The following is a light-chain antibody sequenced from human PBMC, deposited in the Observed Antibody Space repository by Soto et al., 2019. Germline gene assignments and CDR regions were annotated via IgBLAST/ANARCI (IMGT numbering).Light chain of an antibody. CDR1: QSLLHSNGYNY. J-gene: IGKJ2*01. V-gene: IGKV2-28*01. Sequence: IVLTQSPLSLPVTPGEPASISCRSSQSLLHSNGYNYFSWYLQKPGQSPQLLIYLGSNRASGVPDRFSGSESGTDFTLKISRVEAEDVGTYYCMQALQTPPYTFGQGSKLEIK. CDR3: MQALQTPPYT. CDR2: LGS.